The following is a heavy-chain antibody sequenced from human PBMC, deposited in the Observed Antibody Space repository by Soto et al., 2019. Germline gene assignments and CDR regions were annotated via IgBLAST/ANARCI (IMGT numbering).Heavy chain of an antibody. CDR1: GYTFTAYY. CDR3: ATSQASIAVTGETKYYFDY. D-gene: IGHD6-19*01. Sequence: RASVKVSCKASGYTFTAYYLHWVRQAPGQGLEWMGWINPNSGGTNYAQNLQGWVTMTRDTSISTAYMELSRLRSDDTAVYYCATSQASIAVTGETKYYFDYWGQGTLVTVYS. CDR2: INPNSGGT. V-gene: IGHV1-2*04. J-gene: IGHJ4*02.